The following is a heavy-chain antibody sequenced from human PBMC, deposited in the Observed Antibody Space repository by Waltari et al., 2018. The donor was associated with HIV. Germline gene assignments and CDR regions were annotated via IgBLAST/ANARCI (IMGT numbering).Heavy chain of an antibody. V-gene: IGHV1-69*01. D-gene: IGHD3-10*01. CDR2: IIPIFGTE. CDR3: AREYGWFGEFPNWFDP. Sequence: QVQLVQSGAEVQKPGSSVQVYCKASGGTFSSYAISWVRQAPGQGLEWMGGIIPIFGTENDAQKFQGRVTITADESTSTAYMELSSLRSEDTAVYYCAREYGWFGEFPNWFDPWGQGTLVTVSS. CDR1: GGTFSSYA. J-gene: IGHJ5*02.